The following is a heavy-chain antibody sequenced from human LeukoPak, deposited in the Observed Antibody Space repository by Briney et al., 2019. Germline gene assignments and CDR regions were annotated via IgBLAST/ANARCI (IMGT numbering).Heavy chain of an antibody. J-gene: IGHJ6*02. CDR2: IIPIFGIA. V-gene: IGHV1-69*04. CDR3: HVVAPRDYYYGMDV. D-gene: IGHD2-15*01. Sequence: SVKVSCKASGGTFSSYAISWVRQAPGQGLEWMGRIIPIFGIANYAQKFQGRVTITADKSTSTAYMELSSLRSEDRAVYYCHVVAPRDYYYGMDVWGQGTTVTVSS. CDR1: GGTFSSYA.